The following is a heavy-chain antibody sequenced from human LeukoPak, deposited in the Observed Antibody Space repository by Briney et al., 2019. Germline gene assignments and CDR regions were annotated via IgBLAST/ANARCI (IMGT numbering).Heavy chain of an antibody. Sequence: SETLSLTCSVSGGSISSRSHYSGWIRQSPGKGLEWIGTIYYSGTTFYNPSLQSRVSISVDTSRNQFSLRLNSVTAADTAVYYCARRNAYDFWSGNQYYFDYWGQGTLVTVSS. CDR1: GGSISSRSHY. CDR3: ARRNAYDFWSGNQYYFDY. J-gene: IGHJ4*02. D-gene: IGHD3-3*01. CDR2: IYYSGTT. V-gene: IGHV4-39*01.